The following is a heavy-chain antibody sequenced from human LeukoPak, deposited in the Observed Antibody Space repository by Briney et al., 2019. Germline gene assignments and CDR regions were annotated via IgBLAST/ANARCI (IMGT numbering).Heavy chain of an antibody. Sequence: GGSLRLSCAASGFTFSSYGMHWVRQAPGKGREGVAVIWYEGSNKYYADSVKGRFTISRDSSKHTLYLQMNRLRAEDTAVYYCAKDGQRFLEWLFSSSWLDPWGPGTLVTVSS. CDR3: AKDGQRFLEWLFSSSWLDP. CDR1: GFTFSSYG. V-gene: IGHV3-33*06. J-gene: IGHJ5*02. CDR2: IWYEGSNK. D-gene: IGHD3-3*01.